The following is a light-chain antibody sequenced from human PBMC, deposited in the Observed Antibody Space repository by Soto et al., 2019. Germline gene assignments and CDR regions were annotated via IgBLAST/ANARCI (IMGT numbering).Light chain of an antibody. J-gene: IGKJ5*01. CDR1: QSVSSK. V-gene: IGKV3-20*01. CDR3: QQYGSPIT. CDR2: GAS. Sequence: EIVMTQSPATLSVSPGERATLSCRASQSVSSKLAWYQQKPGQAPRLLIYGASSRATGIPDRFSGSGSGTDFTLTISRLEPEDFAVYYCQQYGSPITFGQGTRLEIK.